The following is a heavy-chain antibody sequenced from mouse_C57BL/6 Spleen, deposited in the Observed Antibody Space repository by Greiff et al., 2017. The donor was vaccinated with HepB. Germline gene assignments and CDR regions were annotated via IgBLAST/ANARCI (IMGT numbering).Heavy chain of an antibody. CDR1: GFTFSDYY. D-gene: IGHD2-2*01. CDR2: INYDGSST. V-gene: IGHV5-16*01. J-gene: IGHJ4*01. CDR3: ARDRGYGGAMDY. Sequence: EVKLVESEGGLVQPGSSMKLSCTASGFTFSDYYMAWVRQVPEKGLEWVANINYDGSSTYYLDSLKSRFIISRDNAKNILYLQMSSLKSEDTATYYCARDRGYGGAMDYWGQGTSVTVSS.